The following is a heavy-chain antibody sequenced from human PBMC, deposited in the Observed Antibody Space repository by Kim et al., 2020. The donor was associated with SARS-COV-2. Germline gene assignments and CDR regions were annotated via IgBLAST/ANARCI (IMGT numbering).Heavy chain of an antibody. V-gene: IGHV3-53*01. Sequence: YYADSVKGRFTISRDNSKNTLYLQMNSLRAEDTAVYYCARDRLGSYYFDYWGQGTLVTVSS. J-gene: IGHJ4*02. CDR3: ARDRLGSYYFDY. D-gene: IGHD3-10*01.